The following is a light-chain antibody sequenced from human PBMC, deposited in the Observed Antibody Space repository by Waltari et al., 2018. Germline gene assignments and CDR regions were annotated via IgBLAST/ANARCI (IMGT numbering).Light chain of an antibody. CDR1: QSVSSY. CDR2: GAS. Sequence: VILTQSPATLSLSPGERATLSCRASQSVSSYLAWYQQKPGQAPRLLIYGASSRATGIPDRFSGSGSGTEFTITISSLEPEDFAVYYCQKYSSSPYSFGQGTKVEIK. J-gene: IGKJ2*03. CDR3: QKYSSSPYS. V-gene: IGKV3-20*01.